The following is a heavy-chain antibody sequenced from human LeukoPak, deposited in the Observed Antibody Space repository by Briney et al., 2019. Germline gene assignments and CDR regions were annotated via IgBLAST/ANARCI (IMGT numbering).Heavy chain of an antibody. CDR1: GYTFNTYP. CDR2: INPSGGST. Sequence: GASVKVSCKASGYTFNTYPINWVRQAPGQGLEWMGIINPSGGSTSYAQKFQGRVTMTRDTSTSTVYMELSSLRSEDTAVYYCARGLGYGLDYWGQGTLVTVSS. V-gene: IGHV1-46*02. D-gene: IGHD5-18*01. J-gene: IGHJ4*02. CDR3: ARGLGYGLDY.